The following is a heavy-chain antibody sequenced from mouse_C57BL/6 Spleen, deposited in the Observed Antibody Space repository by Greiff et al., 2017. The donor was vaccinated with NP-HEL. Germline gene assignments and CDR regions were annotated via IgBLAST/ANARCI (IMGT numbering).Heavy chain of an antibody. V-gene: IGHV5-16*01. D-gene: IGHD2-1*01. J-gene: IGHJ2*01. CDR1: GFTFSDYY. CDR3: ARSTEGYFDY. CDR2: INYDGSST. Sequence: EVMLVESEGGLVQPGSSMKLSCTASGFTFSDYYMAWVRQVPEKGLEWVANINYDGSSTYYLDSLKSRFIISRDNAKNILYLQMSSLKSEDTATYYCARSTEGYFDYWGQGTTLTVSS.